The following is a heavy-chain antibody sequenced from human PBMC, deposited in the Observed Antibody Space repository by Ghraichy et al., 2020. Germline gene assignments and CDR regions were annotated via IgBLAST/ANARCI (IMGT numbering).Heavy chain of an antibody. CDR3: AKDHYATPGSAAVACNDDFDL. V-gene: IGHV3-23*01. Sequence: ISGTSGSTYYADSVKGRFTISRDNSKDTLYLQLNSLRVEDTATYYCAKDHYATPGSAAVACNDDFDLWG. J-gene: IGHJ3*01. D-gene: IGHD6-19*01. CDR2: ISGTSGST.